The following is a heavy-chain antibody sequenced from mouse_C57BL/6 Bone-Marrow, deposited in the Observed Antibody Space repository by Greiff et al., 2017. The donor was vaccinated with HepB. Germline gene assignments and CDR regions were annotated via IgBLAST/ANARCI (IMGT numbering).Heavy chain of an antibody. J-gene: IGHJ1*03. Sequence: QVQLQQPGAELVKPGASVKMSCNASGYTFTSYWITWVKQRPGQGLEWIGDIYPGSGSTNYNEKFKSKATLTVDTSSSTAYMQLSSLTSEDSAVYYCARWCYWYFDVWGTGTTVTVSS. V-gene: IGHV1-55*01. D-gene: IGHD1-1*02. CDR2: IYPGSGST. CDR1: GYTFTSYW. CDR3: ARWCYWYFDV.